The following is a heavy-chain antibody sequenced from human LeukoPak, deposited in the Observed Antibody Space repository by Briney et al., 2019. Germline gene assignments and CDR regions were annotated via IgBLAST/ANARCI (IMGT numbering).Heavy chain of an antibody. CDR1: GYTFTGYY. V-gene: IGHV1-2*02. D-gene: IGHD6-13*01. CDR3: ARDRTRIAAAGRHWFDP. Sequence: ASVKVSCKASGYTFTGYYMHWVRQAPGQGLEWMGWINPNSGGTNYAQKFQGRVTMTRATSISTAYMELSRLRSDDTAVYYCARDRTRIAAAGRHWFDPWGQGTLVTVSS. J-gene: IGHJ5*02. CDR2: INPNSGGT.